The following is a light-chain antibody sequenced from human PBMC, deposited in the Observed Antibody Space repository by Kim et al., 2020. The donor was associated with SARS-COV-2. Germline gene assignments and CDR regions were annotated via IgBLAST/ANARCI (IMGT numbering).Light chain of an antibody. J-gene: IGKJ5*01. CDR3: QQLHSYPIT. V-gene: IGKV1-9*01. CDR2: AAS. Sequence: IQLTQSPSSLSASVGDRVTITCRASQGINSYVAWYQQEPGKAPKLLISAASTLQSGVPSRFSGSGYGTDFTLTFSSLQPEDFATYYCQQLHSYPITFGQGTRLEIK. CDR1: QGINSY.